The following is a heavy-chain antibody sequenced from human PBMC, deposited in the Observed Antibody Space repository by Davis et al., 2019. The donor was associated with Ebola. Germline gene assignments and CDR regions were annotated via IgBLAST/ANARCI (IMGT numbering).Heavy chain of an antibody. CDR2: LPYDGSNK. V-gene: IGHV3-30*18. CDR3: AKLLMGQLSHFDY. D-gene: IGHD6-6*01. CDR1: GFPFSSYA. Sequence: PGGSLRLSCAASGFPFSSYAMPWVRQAPGKGLQWVAVLPYDGSNKYYAYSVKGRFPISRDNSKNTLYLQMNSLRAEDTAMYYCAKLLMGQLSHFDYWGQGTLVTVSS. J-gene: IGHJ4*02.